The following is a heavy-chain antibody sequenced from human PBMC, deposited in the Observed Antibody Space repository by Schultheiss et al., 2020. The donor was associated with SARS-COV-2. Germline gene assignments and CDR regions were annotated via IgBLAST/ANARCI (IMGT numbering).Heavy chain of an antibody. CDR2: ISGSGGST. Sequence: GGSLRLSCAASGFTFSNYDMHWVRQAPGKGLEWVSAISGSGGSTYYGDSVKGRFTISRDNSKNTLYLQMNSLRAEDTAVYYCARCRPRAGLEWLLSAPRMDVWGKGTTVTVSS. CDR3: ARCRPRAGLEWLLSAPRMDV. CDR1: GFTFSNYD. V-gene: IGHV3-23*01. J-gene: IGHJ6*04. D-gene: IGHD3-3*01.